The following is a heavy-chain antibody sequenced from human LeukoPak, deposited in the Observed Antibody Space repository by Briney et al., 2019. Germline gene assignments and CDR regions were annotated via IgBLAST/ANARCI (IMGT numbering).Heavy chain of an antibody. D-gene: IGHD3-22*01. J-gene: IGHJ5*02. CDR3: ARSYYYDSSASHSYNWFDP. CDR1: GGSISSYY. V-gene: IGHV4-59*01. Sequence: SETLSLTCTVSGGSISSYYWSWIRQPPGKGLEWIGYIYYSGSTNYNPSLKSRVTISVDTSKNQFSLKLSSVTAADTAVYYCARSYYYDSSASHSYNWFDPWGQGTLVIVSS. CDR2: IYYSGST.